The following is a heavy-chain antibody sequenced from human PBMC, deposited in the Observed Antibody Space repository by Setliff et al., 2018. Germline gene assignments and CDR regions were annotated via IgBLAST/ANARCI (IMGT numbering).Heavy chain of an antibody. CDR2: FDPEDGET. CDR1: GYTLTELS. Sequence: ASVKVSCKVSGYTLTELSMHWVRQAPGKGLEWMGGFDPEDGETIYAQKFQGRVTMTEDTSTDTAYMELSSLRSVDTATYYCARINMVRGVPPHLDYWGQGTLVTVSS. V-gene: IGHV1-24*01. D-gene: IGHD3-10*01. J-gene: IGHJ4*02. CDR3: ARINMVRGVPPHLDY.